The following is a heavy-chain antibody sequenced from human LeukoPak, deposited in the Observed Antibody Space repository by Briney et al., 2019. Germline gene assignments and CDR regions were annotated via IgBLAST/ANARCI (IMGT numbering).Heavy chain of an antibody. CDR2: INVYSGST. J-gene: IGHJ4*01. D-gene: IGHD2-2*01. V-gene: IGHV1-18*01. Sequence: GASVKVSCKASGYRFTTYGISWVRQAPGQGLEWMAWINVYSGSTEYKADLQGRLTVATETSTTTAYMELRSLRSDDTAVYYCVFGECSSTSCYLRRDYWGHGTLVTVSS. CDR1: GYRFTTYG. CDR3: VFGECSSTSCYLRRDY.